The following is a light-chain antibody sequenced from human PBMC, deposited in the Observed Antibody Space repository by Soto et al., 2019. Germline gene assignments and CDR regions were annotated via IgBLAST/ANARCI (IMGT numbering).Light chain of an antibody. Sequence: DIVMTQAPDSLAVSLGERATINCKSSQSVLYNSNNKNYLAWYQQRPGQPPKLLIYWASTRHSGVPDRFSGRGSVQDVTLTMSSLQAEEVAVYYCQQYFGTPLIFGGGTMVEIK. J-gene: IGKJ4*01. CDR3: QQYFGTPLI. CDR2: WAS. V-gene: IGKV4-1*01. CDR1: QSVLYNSNNKNY.